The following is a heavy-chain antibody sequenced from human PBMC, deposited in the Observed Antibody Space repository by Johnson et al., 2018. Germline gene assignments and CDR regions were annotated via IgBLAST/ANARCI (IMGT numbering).Heavy chain of an antibody. CDR2: IYYTGNT. V-gene: IGHV4-59*01. J-gene: IGHJ6*04. CDR3: ASVVPAALVPSLDV. CDR1: GGSISSYY. Sequence: QVQLQESGPGLVKPSETLSLTCTVSGGSISSYYWSWIRQPPGKGLEWIGYIYYTGNTNYNPSLKSRVTISIDTSKNQFSLKLSSVTAADTAVYYCASVVPAALVPSLDVWGKGATVTVSS. D-gene: IGHD2-2*01.